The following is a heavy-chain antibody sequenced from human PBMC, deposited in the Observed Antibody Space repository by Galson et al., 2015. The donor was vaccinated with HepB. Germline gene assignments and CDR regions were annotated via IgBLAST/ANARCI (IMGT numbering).Heavy chain of an antibody. CDR2: IWYDGSNK. CDR1: GFTFSSYG. CDR3: ARDVYYYGMDV. Sequence: SLRLSCAASGFTFSSYGMHWVRQAPGKGLEWVAVIWYDGSNKYYADSVKGRFTISRDNSKNTLYLQMNSLRAEDTAVYYCARDVYYYGMDVWGQGTTVTVSS. V-gene: IGHV3-33*08. J-gene: IGHJ6*02.